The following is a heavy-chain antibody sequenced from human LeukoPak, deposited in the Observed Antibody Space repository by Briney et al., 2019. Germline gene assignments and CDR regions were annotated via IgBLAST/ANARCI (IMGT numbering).Heavy chain of an antibody. Sequence: SETLSLTCAVYGGSFSGYYWSWIRQPPGKGLEWIGEINHSGSTNYNPSLKSRVTISVDTSKNQFSLTLSSVTAADTAVYYCARSSEGRYYYDSSGYSYYYYYMDVWGKGTTVTISS. D-gene: IGHD3-22*01. V-gene: IGHV4-34*01. J-gene: IGHJ6*03. CDR3: ARSSEGRYYYDSSGYSYYYYYMDV. CDR2: INHSGST. CDR1: GGSFSGYY.